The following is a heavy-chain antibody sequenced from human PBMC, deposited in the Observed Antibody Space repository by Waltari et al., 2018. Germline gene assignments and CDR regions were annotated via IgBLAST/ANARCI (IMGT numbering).Heavy chain of an antibody. V-gene: IGHV4-31*03. CDR2: IYYSGST. CDR3: ASDEAA. Sequence: QVQLQESGPGLVKPSQTLSLTCTVSGGSISSGGYYWRWIRQHPGKGLEWSGYIYYSGSTDYSPSLNSRVTISVDTSKNQCARKRSAVTAADTAVYYCASDEAAWGQGTLVTVSS. CDR1: GGSISSGGYY. J-gene: IGHJ5*02.